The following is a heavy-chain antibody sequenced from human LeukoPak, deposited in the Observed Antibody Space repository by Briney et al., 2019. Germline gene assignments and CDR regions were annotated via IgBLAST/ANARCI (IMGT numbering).Heavy chain of an antibody. CDR3: ARDHQCDILTGYPDY. D-gene: IGHD3-9*01. CDR1: GFTFSSYA. CDR2: ISYDGSNK. J-gene: IGHJ4*02. Sequence: GGSLRLSCAASGFTFSSYAMHWVRQAPGKGLEWVAVISYDGSNKYYADSVKGRFTISRDNSKNSLYLQMNSLRAEDTAVYYCARDHQCDILTGYPDYWGQGTLVTVSS. V-gene: IGHV3-30-3*01.